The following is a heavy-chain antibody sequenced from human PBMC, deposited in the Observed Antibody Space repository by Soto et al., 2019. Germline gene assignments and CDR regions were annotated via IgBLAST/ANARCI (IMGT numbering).Heavy chain of an antibody. CDR1: GYTFSNYA. Sequence: ASVKVSCKASGYTFSNYAMHWVRQAPGQRLEWMGWINVGDGHTKCSQKFQGRVTITRDTSASTAYMELSSLRSDDTAVYYCAREPYGGNEYDYWGQGTQVTVS. J-gene: IGHJ4*02. D-gene: IGHD4-17*01. CDR2: INVGDGHT. V-gene: IGHV1-3*01. CDR3: AREPYGGNEYDY.